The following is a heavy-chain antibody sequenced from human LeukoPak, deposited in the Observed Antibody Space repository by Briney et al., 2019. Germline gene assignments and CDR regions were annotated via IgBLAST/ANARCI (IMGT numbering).Heavy chain of an antibody. CDR2: ISSSSSFI. Sequence: GGSLRLSCAASGFTFTSYSMNWVRQAPGKGLEWVSSISSSSSFIYYADSVEGRFTISRDNAKNSLYLQMNSLRAEDTAMYYCAGDRAGYCTNGVCYKVDHWGQGTLVTVSS. D-gene: IGHD2-8*01. CDR3: AGDRAGYCTNGVCYKVDH. V-gene: IGHV3-21*01. CDR1: GFTFTSYS. J-gene: IGHJ4*02.